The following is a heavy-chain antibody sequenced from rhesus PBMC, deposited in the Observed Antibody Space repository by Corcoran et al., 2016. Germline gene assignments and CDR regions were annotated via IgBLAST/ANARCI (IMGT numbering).Heavy chain of an antibody. CDR2: IDPSDSDV. J-gene: IGHJ4*01. Sequence: EVQLVQSGAEVKRPGESLKISCKTSGYSFTSYWISWVRKMPGKGLEWMGAIDPSDSDVRYSPSFQGQVTISADKSTSTAYLQWSSLKASDTATYYCARRAGTGYFDYWGQGVLVTVSS. D-gene: IGHD5-24*01. V-gene: IGHV5-20*02. CDR1: GYSFTSYW. CDR3: ARRAGTGYFDY.